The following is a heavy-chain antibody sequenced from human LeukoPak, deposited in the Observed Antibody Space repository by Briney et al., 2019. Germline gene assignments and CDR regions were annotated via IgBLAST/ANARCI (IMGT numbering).Heavy chain of an antibody. V-gene: IGHV3-11*04. J-gene: IGHJ4*02. CDR2: ITSSSSAI. CDR1: GGSISSYY. Sequence: LSLTCTVSGGSISSYYWSWIRQAPGKGLEWLSYITSSSSAIYYADSVKGRFTISRDNAKNSLYLQMNSLRAEDTAVYYCARGPRYFDYWGQGALVTVSS. CDR3: ARGPRYFDY.